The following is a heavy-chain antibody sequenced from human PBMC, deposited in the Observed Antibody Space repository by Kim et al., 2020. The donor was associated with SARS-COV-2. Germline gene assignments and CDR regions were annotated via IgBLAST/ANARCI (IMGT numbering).Heavy chain of an antibody. CDR3: ATVGTTTYVFDY. J-gene: IGHJ4*02. V-gene: IGHV3-72*01. Sequence: EYAAAVRGRFTITRDDSKTSLYLQMIGLKTEDTAVYYCATVGTTTYVFDYWGQGALVTVSS. D-gene: IGHD1-26*01.